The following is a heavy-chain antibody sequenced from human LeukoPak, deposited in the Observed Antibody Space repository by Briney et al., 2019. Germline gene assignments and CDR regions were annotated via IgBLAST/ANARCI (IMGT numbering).Heavy chain of an antibody. V-gene: IGHV4-39*07. CDR1: GGSISSSCYY. J-gene: IGHJ4*02. D-gene: IGHD2-2*01. CDR2: IYYSGST. Sequence: SETLSLTCTVSGGSISSSCYYWGWIRQPPGKGLEWIGSIYYSGSTYYNPSLKSRVTISVDTSKNQFSLKLSSVTAADTAVYYCARSHCSSTSCRNYFDYWGQGTLVTVSS. CDR3: ARSHCSSTSCRNYFDY.